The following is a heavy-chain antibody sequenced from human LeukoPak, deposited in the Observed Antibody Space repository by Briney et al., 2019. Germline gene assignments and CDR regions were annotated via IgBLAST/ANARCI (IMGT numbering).Heavy chain of an antibody. D-gene: IGHD6-6*01. CDR1: GGSFSGYS. V-gene: IGHV4-34*01. Sequence: SETLSLTCAVYGGSFSGYSWNWIRQPPVKGLEWIGEINHSGGTNYNPSLKSRVTISVDTSKNQFSLKLSSVIAADTAVYYCARVLPEYSSSGAHAFDIWGQGTMVTVSS. J-gene: IGHJ3*02. CDR2: INHSGGT. CDR3: ARVLPEYSSSGAHAFDI.